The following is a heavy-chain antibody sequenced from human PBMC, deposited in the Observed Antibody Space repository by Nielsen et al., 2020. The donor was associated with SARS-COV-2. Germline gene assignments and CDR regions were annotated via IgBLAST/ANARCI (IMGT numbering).Heavy chain of an antibody. V-gene: IGHV3-53*05. CDR3: ARDVRPGVTSWFEFAMDV. CDR1: GFTVSSNY. D-gene: IGHD2-21*02. CDR2: IYGGGST. Sequence: GESLKISYAASGFTVSSNYMSWVRQAPGKGLEWVSVIYGGGSTYYADSVKGRFTISRDNAKNSLFLQMNSLRVDDTAFYFCARDVRPGVTSWFEFAMDVWGLGIAVTV. J-gene: IGHJ6*02.